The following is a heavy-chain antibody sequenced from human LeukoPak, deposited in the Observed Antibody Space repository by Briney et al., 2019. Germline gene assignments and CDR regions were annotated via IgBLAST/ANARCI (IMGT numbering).Heavy chain of an antibody. CDR3: AXXLXQGXNDDGGGWFDP. Sequence: SETLSLTCTVSGGSVSSGSYYWSWIRQPPGKGLEWIGYIYYSGSTNYNPSLKSRVTISAYTSKNQFSLKLSSVTAADTAVYXXAXXLXQGXNDDGGGWFDPWGQGTLVTVSS. D-gene: IGHD1-1*01. CDR1: GGSVSSGSYY. V-gene: IGHV4-61*01. J-gene: IGHJ5*02. CDR2: IYYSGST.